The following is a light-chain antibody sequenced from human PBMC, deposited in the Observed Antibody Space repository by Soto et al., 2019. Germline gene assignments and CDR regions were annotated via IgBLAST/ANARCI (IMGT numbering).Light chain of an antibody. CDR3: QQRSSWPPIT. Sequence: EIVLTQSPGTVSLSPGERATLSCRASQSVSSYLAWYQQKPGQAPRLLIYDASNRATGIPARFSGSGSGTDFTLTISSLEPEDFAVYYCQQRSSWPPITFGQGTRLEIK. V-gene: IGKV3-11*01. CDR2: DAS. CDR1: QSVSSY. J-gene: IGKJ5*01.